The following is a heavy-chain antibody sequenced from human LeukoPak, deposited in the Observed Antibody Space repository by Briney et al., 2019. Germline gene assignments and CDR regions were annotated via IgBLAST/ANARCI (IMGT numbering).Heavy chain of an antibody. J-gene: IGHJ3*02. CDR2: IRSKASSYAT. CDR3: TRYCSSTSCSPEAAFDI. D-gene: IGHD2-2*01. CDR1: GFTFSGSS. V-gene: IGHV3-73*01. Sequence: GGSLGLSCAASGFTFSGSSIHWVRQASGKGLEWVGRIRSKASSYATAYSASVKGRFTISRDDSKNTAYLQMNSLKTEDTAVYYCTRYCSSTSCSPEAAFDIWGQGTMVTVSS.